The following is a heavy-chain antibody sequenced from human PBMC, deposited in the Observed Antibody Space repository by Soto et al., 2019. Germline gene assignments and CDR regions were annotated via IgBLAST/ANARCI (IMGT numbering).Heavy chain of an antibody. CDR2: IYYSGST. V-gene: IGHV4-59*01. J-gene: IGHJ3*02. CDR3: ARDPGGGNAFDI. D-gene: IGHD3-16*01. CDR1: GGSISSYY. Sequence: PSETLSLTCTVSGGSISSYYWSWIRQPPGKGLEWIGYIYYSGSTNYNPSLKSRVTISVDTSKNQFSLKLSSVTAADTAVYYCARDPGGGNAFDIWGQGTMVTVPS.